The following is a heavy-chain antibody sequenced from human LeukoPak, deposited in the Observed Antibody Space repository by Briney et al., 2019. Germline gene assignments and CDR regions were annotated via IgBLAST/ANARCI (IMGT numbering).Heavy chain of an antibody. D-gene: IGHD3-22*01. Sequence: GRSLRLSCAASGFTFSSYGMHWGRQAPGKGLEWVAVIWYDGSNKYYADSVKGRFTISRDNSKNTLYLQMNSLRAEDTAVYYCARGATYYYDSSGYPRDDAFDIWGQGTMVTVSS. V-gene: IGHV3-33*01. CDR2: IWYDGSNK. J-gene: IGHJ3*02. CDR3: ARGATYYYDSSGYPRDDAFDI. CDR1: GFTFSSYG.